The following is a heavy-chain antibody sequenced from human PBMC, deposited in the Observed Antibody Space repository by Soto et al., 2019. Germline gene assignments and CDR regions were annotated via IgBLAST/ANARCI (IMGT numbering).Heavy chain of an antibody. V-gene: IGHV4-30-4*01. Sequence: PSETLSLTCTVSGGSISSGDYYWSWIRQPPGKGLEWIGYIYYSGSTYYNPSLKSRVTISVDTSKNQFSLKLSSVAAADTAVYYCARGRYYDSSGYYGYWGLGTLVTVSS. CDR2: IYYSGST. J-gene: IGHJ4*02. CDR1: GGSISSGDYY. CDR3: ARGRYYDSSGYYGY. D-gene: IGHD3-22*01.